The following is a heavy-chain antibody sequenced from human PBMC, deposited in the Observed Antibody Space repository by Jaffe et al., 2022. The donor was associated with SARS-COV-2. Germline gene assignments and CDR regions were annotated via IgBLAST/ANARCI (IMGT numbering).Heavy chain of an antibody. CDR1: GFTFITYA. CDR2: ISYDGTYA. V-gene: IGHV3-30*04. D-gene: IGHD2-15*01. J-gene: IGHJ3*02. CDR3: ARLRSRGNAFDI. Sequence: QVHLLESGGGAVQPGESLTLSCSASGFTFITYAMHWVRQAPGRGLEWLAMISYDGTYARYTDSVRGRFTVSRDNSNNTLHLQVSGLRAEDTADYFCARLRSRGNAFDIWGPGTTVTVS.